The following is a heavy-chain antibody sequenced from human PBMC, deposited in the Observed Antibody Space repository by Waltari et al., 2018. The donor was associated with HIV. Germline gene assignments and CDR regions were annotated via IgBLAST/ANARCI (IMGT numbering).Heavy chain of an antibody. CDR3: ASAREAMGVDFDA. CDR2: AIPMFGTA. Sequence: QVQLVQSGAEVKKPGSSVKVSCKASGGAFVSHTINWVRQAPGQGLEWMGRAIPMFGTAKYAQKFQGRVTITADKSTSTAYMDVNGLRFDDTAVYYCASAREAMGVDFDAWGQGTLVTVS. CDR1: GGAFVSHT. D-gene: IGHD3-3*01. V-gene: IGHV1-69*08. J-gene: IGHJ5*02.